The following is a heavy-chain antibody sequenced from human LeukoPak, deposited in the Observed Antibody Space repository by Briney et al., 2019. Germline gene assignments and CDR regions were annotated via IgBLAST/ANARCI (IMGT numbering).Heavy chain of an antibody. D-gene: IGHD4-11*01. CDR3: ASSDDYSNLIYYYGMDV. CDR2: IIPILGTA. V-gene: IGHV1-69*01. J-gene: IGHJ6*02. CDR1: GGTFSSYA. Sequence: SVRVSCKASGGTFSSYAISWVRQAPGQGLEWMGGIIPILGTANYAQKFQGRVTITADESTSTAYMELSSLRSEDTAVYYCASSDDYSNLIYYYGMDVWGQGTTVTVSS.